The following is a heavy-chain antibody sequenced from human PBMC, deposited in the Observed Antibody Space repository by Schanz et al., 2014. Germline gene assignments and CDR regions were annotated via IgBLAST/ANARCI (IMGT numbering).Heavy chain of an antibody. Sequence: EMQLLESGGGLVQPGGSLRLSCTASGFTFSSYSMNWVRQAPGKGLEWVSSFNDGGVNKYYADSVKGRFTISSDNSKSTLYLQMSSLRAEDTAVYYCAKSQGSSFDSWGQGTLXTVSS. CDR1: GFTFSSYS. CDR3: AKSQGSSFDS. J-gene: IGHJ4*02. D-gene: IGHD6-13*01. V-gene: IGHV3-23*01. CDR2: FNDGGVNK.